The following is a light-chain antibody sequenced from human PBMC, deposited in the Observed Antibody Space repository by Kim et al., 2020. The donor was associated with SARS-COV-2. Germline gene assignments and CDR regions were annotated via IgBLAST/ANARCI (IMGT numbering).Light chain of an antibody. Sequence: SPGERAPLSCAASQTVNNDYLAWYQHKPGQAPRLLIYGASSRATGIPDRFSGSGSGTDFTLTISRLEPEDFAVYFCQQYCSLPLTFGGGTKVDIK. V-gene: IGKV3-20*01. CDR1: QTVNNDY. CDR2: GAS. CDR3: QQYCSLPLT. J-gene: IGKJ4*01.